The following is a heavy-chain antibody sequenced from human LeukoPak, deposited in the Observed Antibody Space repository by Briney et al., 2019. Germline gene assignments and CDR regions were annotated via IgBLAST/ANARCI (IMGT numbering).Heavy chain of an antibody. Sequence: SQTLSLTCAISGDSVSSNSATWNWIRQSPSRGLEWLGRTYYRSKWYKYYAVSVKGRITINPDTSKNQFSLQLNSVTPEDTAVYYCARDAPESSSWYGTANYYFDYWGQGTLVTVSS. D-gene: IGHD6-13*01. J-gene: IGHJ4*02. CDR3: ARDAPESSSWYGTANYYFDY. CDR2: TYYRSKWYK. CDR1: GDSVSSNSAT. V-gene: IGHV6-1*01.